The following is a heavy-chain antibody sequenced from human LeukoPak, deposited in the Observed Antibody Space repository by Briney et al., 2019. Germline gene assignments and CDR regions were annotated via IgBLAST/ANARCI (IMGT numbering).Heavy chain of an antibody. CDR3: ASPLSDYGDYEGVFDY. Sequence: SVKVSCKASGGTFSSYAISWVRQAPGQGLEWMGEIIPIFGTANYAQKFQGRVTITADESTSTAYMELSSLRSEDTAVYYCASPLSDYGDYEGVFDYWGQGTLVTVSS. V-gene: IGHV1-69*13. CDR1: GGTFSSYA. D-gene: IGHD4-17*01. J-gene: IGHJ4*02. CDR2: IIPIFGTA.